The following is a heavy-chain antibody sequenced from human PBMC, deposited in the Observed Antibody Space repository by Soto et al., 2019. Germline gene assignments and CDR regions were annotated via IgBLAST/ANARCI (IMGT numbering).Heavy chain of an antibody. V-gene: IGHV1-69*13. CDR3: ARAYYDFWSGSTHDYYYGMDV. CDR1: GGTFSSYA. J-gene: IGHJ6*02. D-gene: IGHD3-3*01. CDR2: IIPIFGTA. Sequence: GASVKVSCKASGGTFSSYAISWVRQAPGQGLEWMGGIIPIFGTANYAQKFQGRVTITADESTSTAYMELSSLRSEDTAVYYCARAYYDFWSGSTHDYYYGMDVWGQGTTVTVSS.